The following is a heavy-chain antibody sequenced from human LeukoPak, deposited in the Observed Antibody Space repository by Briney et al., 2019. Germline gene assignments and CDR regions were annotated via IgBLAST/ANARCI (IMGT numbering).Heavy chain of an antibody. D-gene: IGHD5-24*01. CDR2: IKVGNGKT. J-gene: IGHJ5*02. CDR1: GYTFSSYA. Sequence: GASVKVSCKASGYTFSSYAIHWVRQAPGQRLEWMGCIKVGNGKTKYSQDFQGRVTITRDTSTNTAYMELSSLRSEDMAVYYCAREDGDGYNSPDYNWFDPWGQGTLVTVSS. V-gene: IGHV1-3*03. CDR3: AREDGDGYNSPDYNWFDP.